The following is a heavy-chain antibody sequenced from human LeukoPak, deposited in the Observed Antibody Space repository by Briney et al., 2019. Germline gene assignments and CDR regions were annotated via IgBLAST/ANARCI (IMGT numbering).Heavy chain of an antibody. CDR1: GFTFSTYS. J-gene: IGHJ5*02. CDR3: ARNRDDPDP. CDR2: ITGSSTYI. V-gene: IGHV3-21*01. Sequence: GGSLRLSCAASGFTFSTYSMNWVRQAPGKGLEWASSITGSSTYIHYADSVKGRVTISRDNAKNSLYLQMNSLRAEDTAVYYYARNRDDPDPWGQGTLVTVSS. D-gene: IGHD1-14*01.